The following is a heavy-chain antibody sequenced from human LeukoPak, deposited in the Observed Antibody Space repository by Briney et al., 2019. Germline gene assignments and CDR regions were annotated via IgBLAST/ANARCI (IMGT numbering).Heavy chain of an antibody. Sequence: ASVKVSCKASGYTFTSYGISWVRQAPGQGLEWMGWISAYNGNTNYAQKLQGRVTMTTDTSTSTAYMELRSPSSDDTAVYYCARVIIAAAGTGWFDPWGQGTLVTVSS. CDR2: ISAYNGNT. V-gene: IGHV1-18*01. CDR3: ARVIIAAAGTGWFDP. J-gene: IGHJ5*02. CDR1: GYTFTSYG. D-gene: IGHD6-13*01.